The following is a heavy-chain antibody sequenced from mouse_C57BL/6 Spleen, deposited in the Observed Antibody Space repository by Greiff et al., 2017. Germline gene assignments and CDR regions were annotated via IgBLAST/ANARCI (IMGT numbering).Heavy chain of an antibody. V-gene: IGHV3-6*01. CDR3: ARGEYDYDVDWYFDV. J-gene: IGHJ1*03. D-gene: IGHD2-4*01. Sequence: DVKLQESGPGLVKPSQSLSLTCSVTGYSITSGYYWNWIRQFPGNKLEWMGYISYDGSNNYNPSLKNRISITRDTSKNQFFLKLNSVTTEDTATYYCARGEYDYDVDWYFDVWGTGTTVTVSS. CDR2: ISYDGSN. CDR1: GYSITSGYY.